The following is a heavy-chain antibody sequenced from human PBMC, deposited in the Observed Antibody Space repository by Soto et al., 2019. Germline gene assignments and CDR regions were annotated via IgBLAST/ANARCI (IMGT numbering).Heavy chain of an antibody. Sequence: GGSLRLSCAASGFTFSSYAMQWVRQAPGKGLERVAVISYDGSNKYYADSLKGRFTISRDNSKNTLYLQMNSLRAEDTAVYYCARDGSGCSSTSCYLSGYYYYGMDVWGQGTTVTVSS. V-gene: IGHV3-30-3*01. CDR2: ISYDGSNK. CDR1: GFTFSSYA. CDR3: ARDGSGCSSTSCYLSGYYYYGMDV. D-gene: IGHD2-2*01. J-gene: IGHJ6*02.